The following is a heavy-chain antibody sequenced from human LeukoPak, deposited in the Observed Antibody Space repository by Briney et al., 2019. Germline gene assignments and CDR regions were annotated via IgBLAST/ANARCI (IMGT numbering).Heavy chain of an antibody. CDR1: GFTFSSYS. D-gene: IGHD1-26*01. V-gene: IGHV3-21*01. CDR3: ARDLYSGSPDDY. CDR2: ISSSSSYI. J-gene: IGHJ4*02. Sequence: GESLKISCAASGFTFSSYSMNWVRQAPGKGLEWVSSISSSSSYIYYADSVKGRFTISRDNAKNSLYLQMNSLRAEDTAVYYCARDLYSGSPDDYWGQGTLVTVSS.